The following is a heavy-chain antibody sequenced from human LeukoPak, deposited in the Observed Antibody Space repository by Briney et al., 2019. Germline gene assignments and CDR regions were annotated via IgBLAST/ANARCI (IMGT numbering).Heavy chain of an antibody. CDR2: INHSGST. CDR1: GASISSGSFF. V-gene: IGHV4-39*07. J-gene: IGHJ4*02. Sequence: KASETLSLTCSVSGASISSGSFFWTWIRQPPGKGLEWIGEINHSGSTNYNPSLKSRVTISVDTSKNQFSLKLSSVTAADTAVYYCASDGYDSTKIFDYWGQGTLVTVSS. D-gene: IGHD3-22*01. CDR3: ASDGYDSTKIFDY.